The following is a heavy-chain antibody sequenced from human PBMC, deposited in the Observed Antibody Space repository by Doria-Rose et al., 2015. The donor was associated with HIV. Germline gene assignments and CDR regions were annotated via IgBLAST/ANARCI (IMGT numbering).Heavy chain of an antibody. CDR2: ICSDDER. Sequence: QVTLKESGPVLVKPTETLTLTCTVSGVSLSSPGMGVSWIRQPPGKALEWLAHICSDDERSYKTSLKSRLTISRGTSKSQVVLTMTDMDPVDTATYYCARIKSSRWYHKYYFDFWGQGTLVIVS. J-gene: IGHJ4*02. V-gene: IGHV2-26*01. CDR3: ARIKSSRWYHKYYFDF. D-gene: IGHD6-13*01. CDR1: GVSLSSPGMG.